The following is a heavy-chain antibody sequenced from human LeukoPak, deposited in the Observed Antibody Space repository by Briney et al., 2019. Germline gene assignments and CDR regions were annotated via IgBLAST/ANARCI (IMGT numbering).Heavy chain of an antibody. Sequence: ASVKVSCKAFGYTFTSYYMHWVRQAPGQGLEWMGIINPSGGSTSYAQKFQGRVTMTRDTSTSTVYMELSSLRSEDTAVYYCASGSPAIFGVVTVYFDYWGQGTLVTVSS. CDR1: GYTFTSYY. V-gene: IGHV1-46*01. CDR2: INPSGGST. CDR3: ASGSPAIFGVVTVYFDY. J-gene: IGHJ4*02. D-gene: IGHD3-3*01.